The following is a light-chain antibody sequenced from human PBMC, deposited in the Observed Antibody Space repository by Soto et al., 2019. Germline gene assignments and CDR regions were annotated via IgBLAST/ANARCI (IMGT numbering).Light chain of an antibody. CDR3: QQSNNWPKT. J-gene: IGKJ1*01. V-gene: IGKV3-15*01. CDR1: QSVSSN. CDR2: GAS. Sequence: ETVMTQSPATLSVSPGERVTLSCRASQSVSSNLAWYQQKPGQAPRLLVYGASTRATGIPARFSGSGSGTECTLTISSLQSEDFAVYYCQQSNNWPKTFGQGTKVEIK.